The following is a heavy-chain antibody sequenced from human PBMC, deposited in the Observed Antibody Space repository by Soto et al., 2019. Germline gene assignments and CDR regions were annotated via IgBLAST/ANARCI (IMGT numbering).Heavy chain of an antibody. CDR1: GYTFTTYW. Sequence: GESLKISCKDSGYTFTTYWIAWVRQMPGKGPECMGIIQPGDSDVRYSPSFQGQVTISADKSISTAYLQWSSLKASDTAMYYCAGGGVRGVITRTRDYYGMDVWGQGTTVTVSS. J-gene: IGHJ6*02. CDR3: AGGGVRGVITRTRDYYGMDV. CDR2: IQPGDSDV. V-gene: IGHV5-51*01. D-gene: IGHD3-10*01.